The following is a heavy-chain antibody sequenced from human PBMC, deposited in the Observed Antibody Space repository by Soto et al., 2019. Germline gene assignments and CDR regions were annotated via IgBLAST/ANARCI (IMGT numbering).Heavy chain of an antibody. Sequence: SETLSLTCAVYGGSFSGYYWSWIRQPPGKGLEWIGEINHSGSTNYNPSLKSRVTISVDTSKNQFSLKLSSVTAADTAVYYCARGTRHPYRQNSSGWPSNLLRLYYFDYWGQGTLVTVSS. CDR2: INHSGST. CDR3: ARGTRHPYRQNSSGWPSNLLRLYYFDY. CDR1: GGSFSGYY. J-gene: IGHJ4*02. V-gene: IGHV4-34*01. D-gene: IGHD6-19*01.